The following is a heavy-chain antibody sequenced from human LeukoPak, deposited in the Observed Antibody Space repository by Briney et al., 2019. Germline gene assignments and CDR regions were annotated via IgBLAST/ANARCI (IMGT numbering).Heavy chain of an antibody. CDR1: GYTFTSYG. D-gene: IGHD3-3*01. V-gene: IGHV1-18*01. J-gene: IGHJ6*03. CDR2: ISAYNGNT. Sequence: ASVTVSCKASGYTFTSYGISWVRQAPGQGLEWMGWISAYNGNTNYGQKLQGRVTMTTDTSTSTAYMELRSLRSDDTAVYYCARSQQRSGYLYYYYYYMDVWGKGTTVTVSS. CDR3: ARSQQRSGYLYYYYYYMDV.